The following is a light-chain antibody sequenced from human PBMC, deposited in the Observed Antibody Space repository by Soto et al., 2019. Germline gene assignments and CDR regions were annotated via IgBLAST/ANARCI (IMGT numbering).Light chain of an antibody. Sequence: QSVLTQPPSASGSPGQSVTISCTGTSSDVGAYNYVSWYQQLPGKAPNLIIYEVSKRPSGVPDRFSGSKSGNTASLTVSGLQAEDEDDYYCTSYAGTYSFFYVFGTGTKVTVL. CDR3: TSYAGTYSFFYV. J-gene: IGLJ1*01. V-gene: IGLV2-8*01. CDR1: SSDVGAYNY. CDR2: EVS.